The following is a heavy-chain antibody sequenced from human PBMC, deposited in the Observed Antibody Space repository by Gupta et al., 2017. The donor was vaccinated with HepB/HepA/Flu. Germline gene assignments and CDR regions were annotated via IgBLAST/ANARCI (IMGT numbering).Heavy chain of an antibody. CDR2: IYYSGST. V-gene: IGHV4-39*01. Sequence: QLQLQESGPGLVKPSETLSLTCTVSGGSISSSSYYWGWIRQPPGKGLEWIGSIYYSGSTYYNPSLKSRVTISVDTSKNQFSLKLSSVTAADTAVYYCARRERWGGYYYDYWGQGTLVTVSS. J-gene: IGHJ4*02. CDR1: GGSISSSSYY. D-gene: IGHD3-22*01. CDR3: ARRERWGGYYYDY.